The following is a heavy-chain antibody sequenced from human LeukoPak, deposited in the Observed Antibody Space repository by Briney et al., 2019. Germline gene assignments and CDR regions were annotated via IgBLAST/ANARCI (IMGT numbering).Heavy chain of an antibody. J-gene: IGHJ6*03. CDR2: IRYDGSNK. V-gene: IGHV3-30*02. Sequence: PGGSLRLSCAASGFTFSTYGMHWVRQAPGKGLEWVAFIRYDGSNKYYADSVEGRFTVSRDNSKNTLYLQVNSLRAEDTAVYYCAKDSDCTSNICYDYYYYYMDVWGKGTTVTVSS. D-gene: IGHD2-2*01. CDR1: GFTFSTYG. CDR3: AKDSDCTSNICYDYYYYYMDV.